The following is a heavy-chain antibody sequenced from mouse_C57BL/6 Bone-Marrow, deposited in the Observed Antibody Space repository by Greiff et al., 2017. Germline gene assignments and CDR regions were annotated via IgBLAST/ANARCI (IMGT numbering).Heavy chain of an antibody. V-gene: IGHV1-76*01. CDR1: GYTFTDSY. D-gene: IGHD2-4*01. Sequence: QVQLKQSGAELVRPGASVKLSCKASGYTFTDSYINWVKQRPGQGLEGIARIYPGSGNNYYNEKFKGKATLPAEKSSNTAYMKLSSLTSEDSAVYFCARGGLRRGYAMDYWGQGTSVTVSS. CDR2: IYPGSGNN. J-gene: IGHJ4*01. CDR3: ARGGLRRGYAMDY.